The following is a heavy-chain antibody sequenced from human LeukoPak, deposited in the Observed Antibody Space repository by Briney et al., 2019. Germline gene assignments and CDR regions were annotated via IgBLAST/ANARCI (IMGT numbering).Heavy chain of an antibody. D-gene: IGHD6-19*01. Sequence: GGSLRLSCAASGFTFSSYAMSWVRQAPGKGLEWVSSISSSSANYIHYADSVRGRFTISRDDAKNSLYLQMDSLRVEDTAVYYCAREERNIAVTGTAAIDYWGQGTLVSVSS. CDR2: ISSSSANYI. CDR3: AREERNIAVTGTAAIDY. V-gene: IGHV3-21*01. J-gene: IGHJ4*02. CDR1: GFTFSSYA.